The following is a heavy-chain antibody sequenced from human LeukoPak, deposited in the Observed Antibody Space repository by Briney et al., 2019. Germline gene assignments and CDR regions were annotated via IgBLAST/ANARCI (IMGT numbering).Heavy chain of an antibody. V-gene: IGHV3-23*01. CDR1: GFTFRSFA. CDR2: ISASGHYI. Sequence: GGSLRLSCEASGFTFRSFAMSWVRQAPGKGLEWLSGISASGHYIYNADSVKGQFTISRDNSKNTLYIEINSLRAEDTAVYYCARDGSWGDYQFYFYMDVWGKGTTVTVSS. D-gene: IGHD2-2*01. J-gene: IGHJ6*03. CDR3: ARDGSWGDYQFYFYMDV.